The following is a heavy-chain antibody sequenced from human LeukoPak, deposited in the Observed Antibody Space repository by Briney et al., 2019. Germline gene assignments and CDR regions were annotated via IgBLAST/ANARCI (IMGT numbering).Heavy chain of an antibody. V-gene: IGHV3-23*01. D-gene: IGHD3-10*01. CDR2: ISASDGST. CDR1: GFIFSNHA. CDR3: AKGHGPGSWLVDV. J-gene: IGHJ6*04. Sequence: GGSLRLSCIASGFIFSNHAMNWVRRAPGKGLEWVAGISASDGSTFYADSVKGRFTISRDNSKNTLNLEMSNLRADDTAVYHCAKGHGPGSWLVDVGGKGTTVTVSS.